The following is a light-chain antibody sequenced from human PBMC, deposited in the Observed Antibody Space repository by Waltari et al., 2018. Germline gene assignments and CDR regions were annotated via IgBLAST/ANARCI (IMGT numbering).Light chain of an antibody. CDR1: TSDVGFYNY. Sequence: QSALTQPASLSGSPGQSITISCPGTTSDVGFYNYVPWYQQHPGKAPKLIIYDVSERPSGVSDRFAGSKSGNTASLTISGLQAEDEADYYCNSYTGSSSWVFGGGTKLTVL. CDR2: DVS. V-gene: IGLV2-14*01. CDR3: NSYTGSSSWV. J-gene: IGLJ3*02.